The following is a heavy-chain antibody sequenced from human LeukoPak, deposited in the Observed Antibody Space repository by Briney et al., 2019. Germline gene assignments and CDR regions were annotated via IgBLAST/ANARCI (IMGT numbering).Heavy chain of an antibody. D-gene: IGHD6-13*01. CDR2: ISTDARTI. Sequence: PGGSLRLSCAVSGFTFSSYWMHWVRQAPGKGLVWVSHISTDARTITYAAFVKGRFTISRDNAKNTLYLQMNSLRAEDTALYYCVRGQATAWGLDYWGQGTLVTVSS. V-gene: IGHV3-74*01. J-gene: IGHJ4*02. CDR1: GFTFSSYW. CDR3: VRGQATAWGLDY.